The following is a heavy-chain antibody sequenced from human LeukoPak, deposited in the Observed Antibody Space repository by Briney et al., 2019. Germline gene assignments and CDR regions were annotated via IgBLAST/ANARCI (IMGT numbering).Heavy chain of an antibody. CDR2: ISGSGTST. CDR3: AKGRGYDFWSGEADAFDI. J-gene: IGHJ3*02. CDR1: GFTFSSYA. V-gene: IGHV3-23*01. D-gene: IGHD3-3*01. Sequence: AGGSLRLSCAASGFTFSSYAMSWVRQSPGKGLEWVSAISGSGTSTYYADSVKGRFTISRDISENTLYLQMNSLRAEDTAVYYCAKGRGYDFWSGEADAFDIWGQGTMVTVSS.